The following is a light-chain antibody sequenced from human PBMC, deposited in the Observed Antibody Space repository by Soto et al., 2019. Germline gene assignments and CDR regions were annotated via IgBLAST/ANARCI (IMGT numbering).Light chain of an antibody. CDR2: EVS. CDR3: SSYTTTNYRV. V-gene: IGLV2-14*01. J-gene: IGLJ3*02. CDR1: SSDIGAYDF. Sequence: QSVLTQPASVSGSPGQSITISCTGASSDIGAYDFISWYQQHPGKAPKLVIFEVSNRPSGVSNRFSGSKSGNTASLTISGLQAEDEADYYCSSYTTTNYRVFGGGTQLTVL.